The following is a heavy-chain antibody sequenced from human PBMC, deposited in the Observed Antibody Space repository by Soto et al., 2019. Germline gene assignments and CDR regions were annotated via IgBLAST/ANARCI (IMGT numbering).Heavy chain of an antibody. J-gene: IGHJ6*02. CDR3: ARDWGYCSSTSCYKVDYYYYGMDV. Sequence: GGSLRLSCAASGFTFSDYYMSWIRQAPGKGLEWVSYISSSGSTIYYADSVKGRFTISRDNAKNSLYLQMNSLRAEDTAVYYCARDWGYCSSTSCYKVDYYYYGMDVWGQGTTVTVSS. V-gene: IGHV3-11*01. D-gene: IGHD2-2*02. CDR2: ISSSGSTI. CDR1: GFTFSDYY.